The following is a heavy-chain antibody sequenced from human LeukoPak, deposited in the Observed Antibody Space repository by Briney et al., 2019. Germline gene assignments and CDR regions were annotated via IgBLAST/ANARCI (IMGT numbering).Heavy chain of an antibody. CDR2: ISYDGSNK. CDR3: AKDDIAAAAFDY. Sequence: GGSLRLSCAASGFTFSSYGMHWARQAPGKGLEWVAVISYDGSNKYYADSVKGRFTISRDNSKNTLYLQMNSLRAEDTAVYYCAKDDIAAAAFDYWGQGTLVTVSS. CDR1: GFTFSSYG. J-gene: IGHJ4*02. V-gene: IGHV3-30*18. D-gene: IGHD6-13*01.